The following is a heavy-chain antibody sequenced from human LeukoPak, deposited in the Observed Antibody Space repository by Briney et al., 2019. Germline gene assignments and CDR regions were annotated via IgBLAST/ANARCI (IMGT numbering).Heavy chain of an antibody. CDR2: MNPNSGNT. CDR3: ARVRSRYYYGSGSCSLPGY. D-gene: IGHD3-10*01. Sequence: ASVKVSCKASGYTFTSYDINWVRQATGQGLEWMGWMNPNSGNTGYAQKFQGRVTMTRNTSISTAYMELSSLRSEDTAVYYCARVRSRYYYGSGSCSLPGYWGQGTLVTVSS. CDR1: GYTFTSYD. V-gene: IGHV1-8*01. J-gene: IGHJ4*02.